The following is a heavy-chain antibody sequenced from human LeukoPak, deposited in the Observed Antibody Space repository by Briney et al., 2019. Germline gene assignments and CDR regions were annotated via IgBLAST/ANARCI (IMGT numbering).Heavy chain of an antibody. D-gene: IGHD6-6*01. CDR2: INYSGST. CDR1: GFSISSYIYY. J-gene: IGHJ3*02. V-gene: IGHV4-39*01. Sequence: PSETLSLTCTVSGFSISSYIYYWGWIRQPPGKGLEWIGSINYSGSTYCNPSLKSRVTKSVDTSKNQFSLKLSSVTAADTAVYYCARHLGSSQYDAFDIWGQGTMVNVSS. CDR3: ARHLGSSQYDAFDI.